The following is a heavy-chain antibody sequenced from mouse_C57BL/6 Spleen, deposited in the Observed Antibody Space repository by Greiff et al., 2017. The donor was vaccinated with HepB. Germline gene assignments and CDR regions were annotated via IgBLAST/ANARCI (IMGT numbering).Heavy chain of an antibody. CDR3: ARSRVTHAMDY. V-gene: IGHV1-54*01. CDR1: GYAFTNYL. J-gene: IGHJ4*01. CDR2: INPGSGGT. Sequence: VMLVESGAELVRPGTSVKVSCKASGYAFTNYLIEWVKQRPGQGLEWIGVINPGSGGTNYNEKFKGKATLTADKSSSTAYMQLSSLTSEDSAVYFCARSRVTHAMDYWGQGTSVTVSS.